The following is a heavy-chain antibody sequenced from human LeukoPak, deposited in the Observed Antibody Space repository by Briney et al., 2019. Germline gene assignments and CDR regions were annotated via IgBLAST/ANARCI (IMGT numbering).Heavy chain of an antibody. CDR3: AAAKGAVTYYYGMDV. CDR1: GFTFTSSA. CDR2: IVVGSGNT. V-gene: IGHV1-58*02. D-gene: IGHD4-17*01. Sequence: SVKVSCKASGFTFTSSAMQWVRQARGQRLEWIGWIVVGSGNTNYAQKFQERVTITRDMSTSTAYMELSSLRSEDTAVYYCAAAKGAVTYYYGMDVWGQGTTVTVSS. J-gene: IGHJ6*02.